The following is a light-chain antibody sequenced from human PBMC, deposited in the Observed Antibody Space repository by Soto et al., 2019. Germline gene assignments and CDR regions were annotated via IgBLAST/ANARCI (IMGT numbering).Light chain of an antibody. CDR3: QQSYSTPIT. J-gene: IGKJ5*01. CDR2: AAS. Sequence: EIQMTQSPSYLYTSVGDRILITCRASQSISNYLNWYQQKPGKAPKVLIYAASNLQSGVPSRFSGSGSGTDFTLTISSLQPEDFATYYCQQSYSTPITFGQGTRLEIK. CDR1: QSISNY. V-gene: IGKV1-39*01.